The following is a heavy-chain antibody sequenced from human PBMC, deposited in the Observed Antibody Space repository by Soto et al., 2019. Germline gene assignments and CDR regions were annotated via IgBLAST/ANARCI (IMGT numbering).Heavy chain of an antibody. CDR2: FDPEDGET. V-gene: IGHV1-24*01. CDR1: GYTLTELS. CDR3: ATRIPYYYDSSGYYYRADFDY. D-gene: IGHD3-22*01. Sequence: SVKVSCKVSGYTLTELSMHWVRQAPGKGLEWMGGFDPEDGETIYAQKFQGRVTMTEDTSTDTAYMELSSLRSEDTAVYYCATRIPYYYDSSGYYYRADFDYWGQGTLVTVSS. J-gene: IGHJ4*02.